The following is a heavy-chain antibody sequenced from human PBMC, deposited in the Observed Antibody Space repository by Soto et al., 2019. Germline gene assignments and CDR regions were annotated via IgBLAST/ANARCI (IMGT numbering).Heavy chain of an antibody. D-gene: IGHD3-22*01. Sequence: GGSLRLSCAASGFTFSSYGMHWVRQAPGKGLEWVAVIWYDGSNKYYADSVKGRFTISRDNSKNTLYLQMNSLRAEDTAVYYCAREGYYYDSSGYYPFDYWGQGTLVTVSS. CDR2: IWYDGSNK. CDR1: GFTFSSYG. V-gene: IGHV3-33*01. J-gene: IGHJ4*02. CDR3: AREGYYYDSSGYYPFDY.